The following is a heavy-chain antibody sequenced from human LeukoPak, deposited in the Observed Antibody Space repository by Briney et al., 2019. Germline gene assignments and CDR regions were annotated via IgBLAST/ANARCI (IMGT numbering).Heavy chain of an antibody. V-gene: IGHV4-59*01. Sequence: SETLSLTCTVSGGSISSYLWSWIRQPPGKGLEWIGYIYYSGSTNYNPSLKSRVTILVDTSKNQFSLKVSSVTAADTAVYYCARGQYSGSCFDNWGQRSMVTVSS. CDR2: IYYSGST. J-gene: IGHJ4*02. CDR1: GGSISSYL. CDR3: ARGQYSGSCFDN. D-gene: IGHD1-26*01.